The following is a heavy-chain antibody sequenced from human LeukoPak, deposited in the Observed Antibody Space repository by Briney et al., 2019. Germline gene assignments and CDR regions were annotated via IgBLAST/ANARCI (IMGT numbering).Heavy chain of an antibody. D-gene: IGHD3-10*01. V-gene: IGHV1-24*01. Sequence: ASVKVSCKASGYTFTGYYMHWVRQAPGKGLEWMGGFDPEDGETIYAQKFQGRVTMTEDTSTDTAYMELSSLRSEDTAVYYCATGSIWFGERNVWGQGTTVTVSS. J-gene: IGHJ6*02. CDR3: ATGSIWFGERNV. CDR2: FDPEDGET. CDR1: GYTFTGYY.